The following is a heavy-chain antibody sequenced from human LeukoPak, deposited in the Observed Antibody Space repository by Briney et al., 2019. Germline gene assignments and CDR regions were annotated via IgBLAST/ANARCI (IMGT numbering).Heavy chain of an antibody. Sequence: GGSLRLSCAASGFTFSSYGMHWVRQAPGKGLEWVAVIWYDGSNKYYADSVKGRFTISRDNSKNTLYLQMNGLRAEDTAVYYCARVRSSGWYNDYWGQGTLVTVSS. J-gene: IGHJ4*02. V-gene: IGHV3-33*08. CDR3: ARVRSSGWYNDY. D-gene: IGHD6-19*01. CDR2: IWYDGSNK. CDR1: GFTFSSYG.